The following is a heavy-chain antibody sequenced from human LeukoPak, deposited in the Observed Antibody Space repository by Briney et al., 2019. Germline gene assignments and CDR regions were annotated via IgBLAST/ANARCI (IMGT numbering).Heavy chain of an antibody. CDR2: INHSGST. J-gene: IGHJ4*02. CDR3: ARGGRIAAAGTGYFDY. CDR1: GGPFSGYY. D-gene: IGHD6-13*01. Sequence: SETLCLTCAGYGGPFSGYYWSWIRQPPGKGLEWIGEINHSGSTNYDPSFKSRFTISVSTSKNQFALKLSSGTGADTAVYYCARGGRIAAAGTGYFDYWGQGTLVTVSS. V-gene: IGHV4-34*01.